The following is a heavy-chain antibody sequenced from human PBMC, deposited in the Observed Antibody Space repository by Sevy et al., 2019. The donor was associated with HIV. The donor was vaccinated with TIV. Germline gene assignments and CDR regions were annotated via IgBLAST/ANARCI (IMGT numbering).Heavy chain of an antibody. Sequence: GGSLRLSCAASGFTFSSYGMHWVRQAPGKGLEWVALIRYDGSNKYYADSVKGRFTISRDNSKNTLYLQMNSLRAEDTAVYYCAKDHQGSYFDYWGQGTLVTVSS. V-gene: IGHV3-30*02. D-gene: IGHD6-19*01. CDR3: AKDHQGSYFDY. J-gene: IGHJ4*02. CDR2: IRYDGSNK. CDR1: GFTFSSYG.